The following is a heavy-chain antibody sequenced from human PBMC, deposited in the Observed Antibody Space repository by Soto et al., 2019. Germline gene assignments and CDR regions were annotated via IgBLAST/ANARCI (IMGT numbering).Heavy chain of an antibody. Sequence: EVQLVESGGGLIQPGGSLRLSCAASGFTVSSNYMSWVRQAPGKGLEWVSVIYSGGSTYYADSVKGRFTISRDNSKNTLYLQMNSLRAEDTAVYYCARDLGYDRSELGLDYWGQGTLVTVSS. D-gene: IGHD3-22*01. CDR2: IYSGGST. J-gene: IGHJ4*02. V-gene: IGHV3-53*01. CDR1: GFTVSSNY. CDR3: ARDLGYDRSELGLDY.